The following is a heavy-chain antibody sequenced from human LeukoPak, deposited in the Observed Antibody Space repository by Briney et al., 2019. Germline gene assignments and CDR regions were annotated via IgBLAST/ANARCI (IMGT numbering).Heavy chain of an antibody. CDR3: ARDLGYGTLYYFEY. V-gene: IGHV1-2*02. J-gene: IGHJ4*02. Sequence: GASVKVSCKASGYTFTGYYMHWVRPAPGQGLEWMGWINPNSGGTNYAQKFQGRVTMTRDTSISTAYMELSRLRFDDTAVYYCARDLGYGTLYYFEYWGQGTLVTVSS. CDR2: INPNSGGT. CDR1: GYTFTGYY. D-gene: IGHD5-18*01.